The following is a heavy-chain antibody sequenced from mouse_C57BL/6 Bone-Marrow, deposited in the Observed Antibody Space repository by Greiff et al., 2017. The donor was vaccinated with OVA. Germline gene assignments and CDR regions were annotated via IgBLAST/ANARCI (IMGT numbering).Heavy chain of an antibody. V-gene: IGHV1-55*01. J-gene: IGHJ4*01. CDR3: ASETTVVPSYYAMDY. CDR1: GYTFTSYW. Sequence: VQLQQPGAELVKPGASVKMSCKASGYTFTSYWITWVKQRPGQGLEWIGDIYPGSGSTNYNEKFKSKATLTVDTSSSTAYMQLSSLTSEDSAVYYCASETTVVPSYYAMDYWGQGTSVTVSS. CDR2: IYPGSGST. D-gene: IGHD1-1*01.